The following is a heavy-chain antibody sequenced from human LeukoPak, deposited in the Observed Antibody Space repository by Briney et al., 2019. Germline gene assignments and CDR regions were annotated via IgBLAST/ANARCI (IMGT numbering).Heavy chain of an antibody. V-gene: IGHV3-23*01. J-gene: IGHJ3*02. CDR2: ISPGGSDT. CDR3: ARNILFAFDI. CDR1: GFTFNSYA. Sequence: GGPLRLSCAASGFTFNSYAMSWVRQAPGKGLEWVSAISPGGSDTYYADSVRGRFTISRDNSKNTLYLQVNSLRAEDTAMYYCARNILFAFDIWGQGTMVTVSS.